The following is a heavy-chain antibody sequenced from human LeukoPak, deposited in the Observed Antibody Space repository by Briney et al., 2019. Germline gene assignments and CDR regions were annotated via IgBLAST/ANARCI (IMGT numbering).Heavy chain of an antibody. CDR3: AKEPSLGGYVGY. Sequence: PGGSLRLSCAASGFTVSSNYMSWVRQAPGKGLEWVSAISGSGGSTYYADSVKGRFTISRDNSKNTLYLQMNSLRAEDTAVYYCAKEPSLGGYVGYWGQGTLATVSS. CDR1: GFTVSSNY. D-gene: IGHD5-18*01. J-gene: IGHJ4*02. V-gene: IGHV3-23*01. CDR2: ISGSGGST.